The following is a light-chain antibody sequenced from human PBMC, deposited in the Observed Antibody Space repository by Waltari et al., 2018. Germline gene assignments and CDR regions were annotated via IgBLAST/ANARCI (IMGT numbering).Light chain of an antibody. CDR1: QSVSDHVNNKNY. CDR2: WSS. Sequence: DIVMTQSPDSLTVSPGERATINCRSSQSVSDHVNNKNYLAWYRQKPGQSPKLLISWSSTREFGVPDRFSGTGSGTEFTLTISSLQAEDVAVYYCQQYYNTPPTFGRGTKVEIK. CDR3: QQYYNTPPT. J-gene: IGKJ1*01. V-gene: IGKV4-1*01.